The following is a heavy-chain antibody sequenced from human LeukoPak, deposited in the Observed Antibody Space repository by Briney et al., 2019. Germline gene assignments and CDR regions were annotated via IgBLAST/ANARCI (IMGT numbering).Heavy chain of an antibody. CDR2: IYYSGST. Sequence: SETLSLTCTASGYSISSGYYWGWIRQPPGKGLEWIGYIYYSGSTNYNPSLKSRVTISVDTSKNQFSLKLSSVTAADTAVYYCARDYGEGFDYWGQGTLVTVSS. D-gene: IGHD3-10*01. J-gene: IGHJ4*02. V-gene: IGHV4-61*01. CDR3: ARDYGEGFDY. CDR1: GYSISSGYY.